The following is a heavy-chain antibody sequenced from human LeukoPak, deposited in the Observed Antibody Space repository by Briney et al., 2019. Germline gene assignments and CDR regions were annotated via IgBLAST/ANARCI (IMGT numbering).Heavy chain of an antibody. CDR2: MNPNSGNT. CDR1: GYTFTSYD. Sequence: VASVKVSCKASGYTFTSYDINWVRQATGQGLEWMGWMNPNSGNTGYAQKFQGRVTMTRNTSISTAYMELSSLRSEDTAVYYCARGIAARPGNYYYFMDVWGKGTTVTVSS. J-gene: IGHJ6*03. CDR3: ARGIAARPGNYYYFMDV. D-gene: IGHD6-6*01. V-gene: IGHV1-8*01.